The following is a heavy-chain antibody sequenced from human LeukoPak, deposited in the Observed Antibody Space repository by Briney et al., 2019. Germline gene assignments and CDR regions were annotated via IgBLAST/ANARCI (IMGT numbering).Heavy chain of an antibody. J-gene: IGHJ4*02. CDR3: AKDYSPQIVAQYYFDY. CDR1: GFTFSTFW. Sequence: GGSLRLSCAASGFTFSTFWMHWVRQAPGKGLVWVSRINSDGSGTLYADFVKGRFTISRDNAKNTLYLQMNSLRADDTAVYYCAKDYSPQIVAQYYFDYWGQGTLVTVSS. V-gene: IGHV3-74*01. D-gene: IGHD3-22*01. CDR2: INSDGSGT.